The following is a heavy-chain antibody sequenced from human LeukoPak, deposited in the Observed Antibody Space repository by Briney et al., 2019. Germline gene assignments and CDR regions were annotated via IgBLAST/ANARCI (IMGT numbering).Heavy chain of an antibody. V-gene: IGHV3-7*02. CDR3: ARAHAVATIYESYYYYGMDV. Sequence: GGSLRLSCAASGFTFSSYWMSWVRQAPGKGLEWVANIKQDGSEEYYVDSVKGRFTISRDNAKNPLYLQMNSLRAEDTAVYYCARAHAVATIYESYYYYGMDVWGQGTTVTVSS. D-gene: IGHD5-12*01. J-gene: IGHJ6*02. CDR1: GFTFSSYW. CDR2: IKQDGSEE.